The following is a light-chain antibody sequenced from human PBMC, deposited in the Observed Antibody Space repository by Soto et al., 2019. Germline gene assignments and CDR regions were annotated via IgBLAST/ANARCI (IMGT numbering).Light chain of an antibody. V-gene: IGLV2-14*01. Sequence: QSALTQPASVSGSPGQSVTISCTGSSSDIGTYKYVSWYQHHPGKAPKLLIYEVTNRPSGVSDRFSGSKSGNTASLTISGLQADDEADYYCISYAASFLRVFGSGTKLTVL. CDR2: EVT. CDR1: SSDIGTYKY. J-gene: IGLJ1*01. CDR3: ISYAASFLRV.